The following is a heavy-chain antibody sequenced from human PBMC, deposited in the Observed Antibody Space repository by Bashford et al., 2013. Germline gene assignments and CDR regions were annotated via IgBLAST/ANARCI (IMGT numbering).Heavy chain of an antibody. CDR3: ATEDLNPWGESHFDP. Sequence: WVRQMPGKGLEWMGIIYPGDAETRYSPSFQGQVTISADKSISTAYLQWSSLKASDTAMYYCATEDLNPWGESHFDPWGQGTQVTVSS. V-gene: IGHV5-51*01. D-gene: IGHD7-27*01. CDR2: IYPGDAET. J-gene: IGHJ5*02.